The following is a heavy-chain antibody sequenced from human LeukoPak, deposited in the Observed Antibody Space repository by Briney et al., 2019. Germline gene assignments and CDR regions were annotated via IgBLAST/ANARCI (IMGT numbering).Heavy chain of an antibody. V-gene: IGHV3-9*01. Sequence: PGWSLRLSCAASGFTFSSYAMHWVRQAPGKGLEWVSGISWNSGSIGYADSVKGRFTISRDNAKNSLYLQMNSLRAEDTALYYCAKDFWPVVIKYTFDYWGQGTLVTVSS. CDR3: AKDFWPVVIKYTFDY. CDR1: GFTFSSYA. J-gene: IGHJ4*02. CDR2: ISWNSGSI. D-gene: IGHD3-22*01.